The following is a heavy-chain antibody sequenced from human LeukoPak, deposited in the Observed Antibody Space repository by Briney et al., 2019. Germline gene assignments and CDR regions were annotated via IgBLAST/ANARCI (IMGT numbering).Heavy chain of an antibody. V-gene: IGHV4-59*11. Sequence: SETLSLTWTVSGVSISDHYWSWIRQPPGKGLEWIVYFFYSASANYNPSLKSRVSLSVDTSKNQFSLNLRSVTAADTAVYYCARAFAYSYGLYYFDYWGQGTLVTASS. CDR3: ARAFAYSYGLYYFDY. J-gene: IGHJ4*02. CDR2: FFYSASA. CDR1: GVSISDHY. D-gene: IGHD5-18*01.